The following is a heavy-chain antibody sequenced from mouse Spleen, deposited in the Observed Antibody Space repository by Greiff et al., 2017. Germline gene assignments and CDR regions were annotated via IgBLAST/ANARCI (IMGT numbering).Heavy chain of an antibody. J-gene: IGHJ2*01. CDR1: GYTFTSYW. V-gene: IGHV1-5*01. CDR3: TRRTGSSFDY. D-gene: IGHD4-1*01. Sequence: VQLQQSGTVLARPGASVKMSCKTSGYTFTSYWMHWVKQRPGQGLEWIGAIYPGNSDTSYNQKFKGKAKLTAVTSASTAYMELSRLTTEDSAVYYCTRRTGSSFDYWGQGTTLTVSS. CDR2: IYPGNSDT.